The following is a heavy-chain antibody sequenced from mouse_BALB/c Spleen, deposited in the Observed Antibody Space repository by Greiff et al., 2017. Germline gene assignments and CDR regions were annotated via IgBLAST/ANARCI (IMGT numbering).Heavy chain of an antibody. J-gene: IGHJ4*01. D-gene: IGHD1-2*01. Sequence: EVQGVESGGGLVQPGGSRKLSCAASGFTFSDYGMAWVRQAPGKGPEWVAFISSGGSYTYYPDSVKGRFTISRDNAKNTLYLQMSSLKSEDTAMYYCTRDSHTATYYAMDYWGQGTSVTVSS. CDR3: TRDSHTATYYAMDY. CDR2: ISSGGSYT. CDR1: GFTFSDYG. V-gene: IGHV5-6-4*01.